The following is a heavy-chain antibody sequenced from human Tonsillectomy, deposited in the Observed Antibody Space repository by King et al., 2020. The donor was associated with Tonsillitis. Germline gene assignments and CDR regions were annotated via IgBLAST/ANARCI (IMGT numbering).Heavy chain of an antibody. CDR1: GASMSSYY. CDR2: IHTSGST. CDR3: ARDQPVGSTRFDY. D-gene: IGHD2-2*01. Sequence: VQLQESGPGLVKPSETLSLTCTVSGASMSSYYWSWIRQPAEKGLGWIGRIHTSGSTNYNPPLESRVTMSVDTSKNQFSLKLTSMTAADTAVYYCARDQPVGSTRFDYWGQGMLVTVSS. J-gene: IGHJ4*02. V-gene: IGHV4-4*07.